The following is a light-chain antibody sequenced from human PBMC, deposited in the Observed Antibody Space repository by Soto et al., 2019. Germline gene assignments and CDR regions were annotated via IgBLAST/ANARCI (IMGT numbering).Light chain of an antibody. V-gene: IGKV3-11*01. CDR1: QSVSSY. CDR3: QQRSNWPVT. J-gene: IGKJ1*01. Sequence: EIVLTQSPATLSLSPGERATLSCRASQSVSSYLAWYQQKPGQAPRLLIYDASNRATGIPARFSGSGSGTGFTLTISSLEPEDLAVYYCQQRSNWPVTFGQGTKVEI. CDR2: DAS.